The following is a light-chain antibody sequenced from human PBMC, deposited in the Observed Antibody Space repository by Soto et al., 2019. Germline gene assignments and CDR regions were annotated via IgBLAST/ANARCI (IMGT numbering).Light chain of an antibody. Sequence: DIQITQSPSTLSACVRVRVTITCRASQSISSWLAWYQQKPGKAPKLLIYKASTLKSGVPSRFSGSGSGTEFTLTISSLQPDDFATYYCQLDNSHSEALGQGTKV. CDR1: QSISSW. CDR2: KAS. J-gene: IGKJ1*01. V-gene: IGKV1-5*03. CDR3: QLDNSHSEA.